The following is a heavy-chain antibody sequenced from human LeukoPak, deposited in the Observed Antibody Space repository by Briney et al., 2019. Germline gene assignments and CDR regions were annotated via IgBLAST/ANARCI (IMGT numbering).Heavy chain of an antibody. CDR3: CRTNGSGSYWFVDY. Sequence: GGSLRLSCAASGFTFSSYGMHWVRQAPGKGLERVAVIWYDGSNNDYADSVKGRFTISRDNSKNTLYLQMNSLRAEDTAVYYCCRTNGSGSYWFVDYWGQGTLVTVSS. CDR1: GFTFSSYG. J-gene: IGHJ4*02. CDR2: IWYDGSNN. D-gene: IGHD3-10*01. V-gene: IGHV3-33*01.